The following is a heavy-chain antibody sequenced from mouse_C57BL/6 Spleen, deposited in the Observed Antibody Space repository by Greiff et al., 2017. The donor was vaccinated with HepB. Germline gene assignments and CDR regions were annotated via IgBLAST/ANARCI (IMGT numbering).Heavy chain of an antibody. V-gene: IGHV1-26*01. J-gene: IGHJ3*01. CDR2: INPNNGGT. Sequence: EVQLQQSGPELVKPGASVKISCKASGYTFTDYYMNWVKQSHGKSLEWIGDINPNNGGTSYNQKFKGKATLTVDKSSSTAYMELRSLTSEDSAVYYCARWRGYDGYYGGFAYWGQGTLVTVSA. D-gene: IGHD2-3*01. CDR3: ARWRGYDGYYGGFAY. CDR1: GYTFTDYY.